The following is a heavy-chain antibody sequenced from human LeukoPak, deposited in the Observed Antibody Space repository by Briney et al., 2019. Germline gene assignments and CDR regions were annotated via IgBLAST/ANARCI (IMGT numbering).Heavy chain of an antibody. D-gene: IGHD5-24*01. J-gene: IGHJ4*02. CDR3: VKDWVATIVAPRHFDY. V-gene: IGHV3-64D*09. CDR1: GFTFSCCA. CDR2: TSSDGGST. Sequence: GGSLRLSCSASGFTFSCCAMRWVRLAPGRGLEYVSGTSSDGGSTYYADSMKGRFTISRDNSKNTLYLQMSSLRPEDTAVYYCVKDWVATIVAPRHFDYWGQGTLVTVSS.